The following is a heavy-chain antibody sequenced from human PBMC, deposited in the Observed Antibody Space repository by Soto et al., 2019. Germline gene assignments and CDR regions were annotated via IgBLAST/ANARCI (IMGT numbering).Heavy chain of an antibody. CDR1: GCTFSSSA. Sequence: SAKVSCPPSGCTFSSSAISLGRQDPGQGLEWMGGIIPIFGTANYAKKFQGRVTITADESTSTAYMELSSLRSEDTAGDDCARGRAGYNPGGFDYWGQGNRVTVS. CDR3: ARGRAGYNPGGFDY. J-gene: IGHJ4*02. V-gene: IGHV1-69*01. D-gene: IGHD5-12*01. CDR2: IIPIFGTA.